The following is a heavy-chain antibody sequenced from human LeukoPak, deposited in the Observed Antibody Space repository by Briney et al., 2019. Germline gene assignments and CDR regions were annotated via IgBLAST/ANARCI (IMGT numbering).Heavy chain of an antibody. CDR1: GFTFSTYW. J-gene: IGHJ4*02. V-gene: IGHV3-7*01. CDR2: INQCGSEK. D-gene: IGHD2-8*01. CDR3: ANGDGFDY. Sequence: PGGSLRLSCATSGFTFSTYWMSWVRQAPGKGLEWVANINQCGSEKYYVDSVKGRFTISRDNAKSSLYLQMNSLRADDTAVYYCANGDGFDYWGQGTLVTVSS.